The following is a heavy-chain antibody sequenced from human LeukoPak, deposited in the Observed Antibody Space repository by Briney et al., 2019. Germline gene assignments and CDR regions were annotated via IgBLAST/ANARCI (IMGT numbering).Heavy chain of an antibody. CDR1: GFTFSSYA. D-gene: IGHD6-13*01. Sequence: GGSLRLSCAASGFTFSSYAMSWVRQAPGKGLEWVSSISGSGGSTYYADSVKGRFTISRDNSKNTLYLQMNSRRAEDTAVYYCAKEPYSSSWDQTFDYWGQGTLVTVSS. CDR2: ISGSGGST. CDR3: AKEPYSSSWDQTFDY. V-gene: IGHV3-23*01. J-gene: IGHJ4*02.